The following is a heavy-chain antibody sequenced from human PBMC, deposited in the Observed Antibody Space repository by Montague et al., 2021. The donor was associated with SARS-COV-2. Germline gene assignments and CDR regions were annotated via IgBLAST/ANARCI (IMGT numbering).Heavy chain of an antibody. V-gene: IGHV4-34*01. Sequence: SETLSLTCAVHGGSFSGYYWSWIRQPPGKGLEWIGEINHSGSTNYNPSLKSRVSISADTSKNQFSLKLSSVTAADTAVYYCARGAPTITMIVVVFTGAGWYFDLWGRGTLVTVSS. CDR2: INHSGST. D-gene: IGHD3-22*01. CDR3: ARGAPTITMIVVVFTGAGWYFDL. J-gene: IGHJ2*01. CDR1: GGSFSGYY.